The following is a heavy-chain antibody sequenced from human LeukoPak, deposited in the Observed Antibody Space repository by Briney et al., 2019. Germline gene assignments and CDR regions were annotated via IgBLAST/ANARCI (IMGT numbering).Heavy chain of an antibody. CDR2: IIPIFGTA. Sequence: GPWVKVSCKASGGTFSSYAISWVRQAPGQGLEWMGGIIPIFGTANYAQKFQGRVTITTDESTSTAYMELSSLRSEDTAVYYCARARSGDYYDSSGYYSVGYYYMDVWGKGTTVTVSS. D-gene: IGHD3-22*01. J-gene: IGHJ6*03. V-gene: IGHV1-69*05. CDR3: ARARSGDYYDSSGYYSVGYYYMDV. CDR1: GGTFSSYA.